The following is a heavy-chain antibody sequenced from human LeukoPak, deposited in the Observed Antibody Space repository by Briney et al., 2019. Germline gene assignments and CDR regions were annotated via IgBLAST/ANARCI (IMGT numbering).Heavy chain of an antibody. D-gene: IGHD2-2*01. CDR2: IYYSGST. J-gene: IGHJ5*02. CDR3: AREVSVGYLEPYCSSTSCYQGQWFDP. V-gene: IGHV4-31*03. CDR1: GGSISSGGYY. Sequence: PSETLSLTCTVSGGSISSGGYYWSWIRQHPGKGLEWIGYIYYSGSTYYNPSLKSRVTILVDTSKNQFSLKLSSVTAADTAVYYCAREVSVGYLEPYCSSTSCYQGQWFDPWGQGTLVTVSS.